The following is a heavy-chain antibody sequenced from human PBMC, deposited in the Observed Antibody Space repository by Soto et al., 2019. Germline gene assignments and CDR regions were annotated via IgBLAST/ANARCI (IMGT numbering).Heavy chain of an antibody. Sequence: SETLSLTCAVYGGSFSGYYWSWIRQPPGKGLEWIGEINHSGSTNYNPSLKNRVTISVDTSKNQFSLKLSSVTAADTAVYYCARKLMYYDFWSGYGWFDPWGQGTL. CDR2: INHSGST. V-gene: IGHV4-34*01. D-gene: IGHD3-3*01. J-gene: IGHJ5*02. CDR1: GGSFSGYY. CDR3: ARKLMYYDFWSGYGWFDP.